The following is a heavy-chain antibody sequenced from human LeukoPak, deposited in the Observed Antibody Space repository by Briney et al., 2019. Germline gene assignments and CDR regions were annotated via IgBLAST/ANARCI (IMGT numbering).Heavy chain of an antibody. J-gene: IGHJ4*02. V-gene: IGHV3-23*01. CDR1: GFAFRDYA. CDR3: ARDNVGSYDY. Sequence: GGSLRLSCAASGFAFRDYAMSWVRQAPGKGLEWVSVISGSGASTHYADSVKGRFTISRDNYKNTVSLQMNSLRAEDTAVHYCARDNVGSYDYWGQGTLVTVSP. CDR2: ISGSGAST. D-gene: IGHD1-26*01.